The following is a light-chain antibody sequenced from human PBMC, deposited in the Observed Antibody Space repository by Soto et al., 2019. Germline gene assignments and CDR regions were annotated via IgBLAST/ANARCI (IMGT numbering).Light chain of an antibody. CDR3: PQRSNWPLT. V-gene: IGKV3-11*01. CDR1: QSVSSY. Sequence: EIVLTQSPATLSLSPGERATLSCRASQSVSSYLAWYQQKPCQAPRLLIYDASNRATGIPARFSGSGSGTDFTLTISSLEPEDFAVYYCPQRSNWPLTFGGGTKVEIK. CDR2: DAS. J-gene: IGKJ4*01.